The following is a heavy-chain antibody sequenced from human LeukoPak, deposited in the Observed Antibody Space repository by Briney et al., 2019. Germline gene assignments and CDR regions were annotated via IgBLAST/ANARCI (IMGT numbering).Heavy chain of an antibody. J-gene: IGHJ4*02. V-gene: IGHV3-11*04. CDR3: ARNLPAADY. Sequence: GGSLRLSCSASGFTFSDYYMSWIRQAPGKGLEWVPYISSTSSVIYYADSVKGRFTISRDNAKSSLYLQMNSLRAEDTAVYYCARNLPAADYWGQGTLVTVSS. D-gene: IGHD2-2*01. CDR2: ISSTSSVI. CDR1: GFTFSDYY.